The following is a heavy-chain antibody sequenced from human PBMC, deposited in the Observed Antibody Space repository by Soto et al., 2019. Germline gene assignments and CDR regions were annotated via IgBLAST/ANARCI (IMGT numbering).Heavy chain of an antibody. Sequence: ASVKVSCKASGYTFTSYGISWVRQAPGQGLEWMGWISAYNGNTNYAQKLQGRVTLTTDTSTRTAYMELRSLRSDDTAVYYCARVQYQLLPPYDYGMDVWGQGTTVTVSS. CDR3: ARVQYQLLPPYDYGMDV. V-gene: IGHV1-18*04. CDR2: ISAYNGNT. CDR1: GYTFTSYG. J-gene: IGHJ6*02. D-gene: IGHD2-2*01.